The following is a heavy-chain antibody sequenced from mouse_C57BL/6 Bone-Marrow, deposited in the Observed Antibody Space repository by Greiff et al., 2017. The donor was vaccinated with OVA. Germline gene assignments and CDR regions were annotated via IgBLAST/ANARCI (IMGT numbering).Heavy chain of an antibody. CDR3: ARDSYYSNYERVWFAY. V-gene: IGHV5-4*01. Sequence: EVKLMESGGGLVKPGGSLKLSCAASGFTFSSYAMSWVRQTPEKRLEWVATISDGGSYTYYPDNVKGRFTISRDNAKNNLYLQMSHLKSEDTAMYYCARDSYYSNYERVWFAYWGKGTLVTVSA. CDR2: ISDGGSYT. J-gene: IGHJ3*01. CDR1: GFTFSSYA. D-gene: IGHD2-5*01.